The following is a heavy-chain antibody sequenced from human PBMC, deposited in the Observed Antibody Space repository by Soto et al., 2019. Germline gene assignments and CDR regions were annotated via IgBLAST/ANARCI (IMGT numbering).Heavy chain of an antibody. CDR3: AKDNFQCGYDCYHYYGLDV. V-gene: IGHV3-30*18. CDR2: SSYDGSNY. D-gene: IGHD3-22*01. Sequence: GGSLRRSFAASGFTFSAYEMHWVRQLPGKGLEWVALSSYDGSNYDYADPVKGRFTISRDKSKNTLYLQMNSLRAEDTAVYYCAKDNFQCGYDCYHYYGLDVWGQGTTVTVSS. CDR1: GFTFSAYE. J-gene: IGHJ6*02.